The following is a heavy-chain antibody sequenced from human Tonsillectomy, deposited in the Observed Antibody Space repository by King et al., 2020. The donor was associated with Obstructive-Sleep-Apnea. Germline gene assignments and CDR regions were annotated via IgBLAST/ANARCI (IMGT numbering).Heavy chain of an antibody. CDR1: GFTFSSYW. CDR2: INNDGSST. J-gene: IGHJ4*02. Sequence: VQLVESGGGLVQPGGSLRLSCAASGFTFSSYWMHWVRQAPGKGLVWVSRINNDGSSTNYADSVKGRFTISRDNAKNTLYLQMNSLRAEDTAVYYCARXKXXXGXGXXGQGTLVTVSS. V-gene: IGHV3-74*01. CDR3: ARXKXXXGXGX. D-gene: IGHD3-9*01.